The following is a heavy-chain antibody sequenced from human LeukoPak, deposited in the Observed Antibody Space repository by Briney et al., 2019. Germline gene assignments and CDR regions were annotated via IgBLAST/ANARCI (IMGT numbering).Heavy chain of an antibody. Sequence: NPSETLSLTCTVAAGSIISYYWSWIRQPPGKRLEWIGYIYYSGSTSYNPSLKSRVTISVDTSKNQISLKLSSVTAADTAVYYCARDLGVMVRAFDIWGQGTMVTVSS. V-gene: IGHV4-59*01. J-gene: IGHJ3*02. CDR2: IYYSGST. CDR3: ARDLGVMVRAFDI. CDR1: AGSIISYY. D-gene: IGHD5-18*01.